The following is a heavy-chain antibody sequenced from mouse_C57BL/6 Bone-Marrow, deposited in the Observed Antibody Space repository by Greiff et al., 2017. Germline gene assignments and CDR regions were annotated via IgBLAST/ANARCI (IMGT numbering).Heavy chain of an antibody. CDR3: ARPDYDYDWFAY. CDR2: IYPGSGST. D-gene: IGHD2-4*01. J-gene: IGHJ3*01. CDR1: GYTFTSYW. Sequence: QVQLQQPGAELVKPGASVKMSCKASGYTFTSYWITWVKQRPGQGLEWIGDIYPGSGSTNYNKKFKSKATLTVDTSSSTAYMQLSSLTSADSAVYYCARPDYDYDWFAYWGQGTLVTVSA. V-gene: IGHV1-55*01.